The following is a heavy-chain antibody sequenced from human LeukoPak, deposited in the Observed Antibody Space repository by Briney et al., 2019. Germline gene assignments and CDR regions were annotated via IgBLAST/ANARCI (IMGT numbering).Heavy chain of an antibody. CDR3: ASHSGGYAY. CDR1: GASISSGGYY. Sequence: SETLSLTCAVSGASISSGGYYWSWIRQSPGKGLEWIGYIYYSDSAYYNPSLKSRVTISVDTSKNQFSLKLSSVTAADTAVYYCASHSGGYAYWGQGTLVTVSS. V-gene: IGHV4-30-4*07. D-gene: IGHD5-12*01. CDR2: IYYSDSA. J-gene: IGHJ4*02.